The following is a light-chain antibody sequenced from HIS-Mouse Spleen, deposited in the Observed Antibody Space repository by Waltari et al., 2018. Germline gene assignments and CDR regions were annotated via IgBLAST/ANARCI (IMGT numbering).Light chain of an antibody. Sequence: SYELTQPSSVSVSPGQTARITCSGDVLAKKYARWFQQKPGQAPARVFYKDSERPSGIPGRVSGSSSGTRVTLTISGAQVEDEADYYCYSAADNNLRVFGGGTKLTVL. CDR1: VLAKKY. CDR3: YSAADNNLRV. J-gene: IGLJ2*01. V-gene: IGLV3-27*01. CDR2: KDS.